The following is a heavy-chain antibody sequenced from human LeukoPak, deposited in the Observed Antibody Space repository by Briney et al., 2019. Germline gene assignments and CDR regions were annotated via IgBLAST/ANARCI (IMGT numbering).Heavy chain of an antibody. D-gene: IGHD3-3*01. J-gene: IGHJ4*02. V-gene: IGHV3-66*02. CDR2: IYSGGST. Sequence: GGSLRLSCAASGFTVSIYYMTWVRQAPGKGLEWVSVIYSGGSTYYADSVKGRFTISRDNSKNTLYLQMNSLRAEDTAVYYCARVYNDFWSGYHNDYWGQGTLVTVSS. CDR1: GFTVSIYY. CDR3: ARVYNDFWSGYHNDY.